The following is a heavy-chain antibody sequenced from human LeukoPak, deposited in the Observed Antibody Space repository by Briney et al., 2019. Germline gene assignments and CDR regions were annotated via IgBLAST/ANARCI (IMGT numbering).Heavy chain of an antibody. J-gene: IGHJ4*02. D-gene: IGHD5-18*01. CDR3: ARAAASW. CDR1: GFTFDDYA. Sequence: GGSLRLSCAASGFTFDDYAMHWVRQAPGKGLEWVSSISSSSSYIYYADSVKGRFTISRDNAKNSLYLQMNSLRAEDTAVYYCARAAASWWGQGTLVTVSS. V-gene: IGHV3-21*01. CDR2: ISSSSSYI.